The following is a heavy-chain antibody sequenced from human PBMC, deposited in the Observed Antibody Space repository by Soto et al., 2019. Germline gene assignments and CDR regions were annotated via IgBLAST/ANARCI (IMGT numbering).Heavy chain of an antibody. D-gene: IGHD3-10*01. Sequence: SETLSLTCAVSGYSVSSGYYWAWIRQPPGKGLEWIGSIYQNGNTYYSPSLKSLLTMSVDTSKNQFSLKLRSVTAADTAVYYCARISGLPVTRGGNIMFYYWGQGTLVTVSS. V-gene: IGHV4-38-2*01. CDR2: IYQNGNT. CDR1: GYSVSSGYY. J-gene: IGHJ4*02. CDR3: ARISGLPVTRGGNIMFYY.